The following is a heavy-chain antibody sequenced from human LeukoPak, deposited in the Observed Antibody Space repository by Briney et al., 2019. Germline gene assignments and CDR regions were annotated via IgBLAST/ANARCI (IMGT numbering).Heavy chain of an antibody. CDR1: GGSFSGHY. J-gene: IGHJ5*01. CDR3: ARGENSGSYFSYFDS. Sequence: SETLSLTCAVYGGSFSGHYWTWIRQPPGKGLEWIGEIDHTGRSTYNPSLTSRVTISKDSSKNQFSLSLESVIAADTAVYFCARGENSGSYFSYFDSWAQGTPVTVSS. CDR2: IDHTGRS. D-gene: IGHD3-10*01. V-gene: IGHV4-34*01.